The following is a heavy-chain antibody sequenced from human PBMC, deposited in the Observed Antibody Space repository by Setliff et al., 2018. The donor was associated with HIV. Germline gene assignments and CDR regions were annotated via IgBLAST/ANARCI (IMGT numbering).Heavy chain of an antibody. CDR2: ISGSGGST. Sequence: HPGGSLRLSCAASGFTFSSYAMSWVRQAPGKGLEWVSAISGSGGSTYYADSVKGRFTISRDNARKSVYLQIDSLRAEDTAVYYCASYRKAERWLQLGGNFDYWGQGTLVTVSS. CDR3: ASYRKAERWLQLGGNFDY. CDR1: GFTFSSYA. V-gene: IGHV3-23*01. D-gene: IGHD5-12*01. J-gene: IGHJ4*02.